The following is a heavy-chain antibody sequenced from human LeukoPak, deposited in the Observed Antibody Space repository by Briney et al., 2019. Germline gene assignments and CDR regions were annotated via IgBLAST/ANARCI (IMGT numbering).Heavy chain of an antibody. Sequence: SETLSLTCAVYGGSFSGYYWSWIRQPPGKGLEWIGEINHSGSTNYNPSLKSRVTISVDTSKNQFSLKLSSVTAADTAVHYCARGQGNSSSWYGAFDYWGQGTLVTVSS. V-gene: IGHV4-34*01. J-gene: IGHJ4*02. CDR1: GGSFSGYY. CDR3: ARGQGNSSSWYGAFDY. D-gene: IGHD6-13*01. CDR2: INHSGST.